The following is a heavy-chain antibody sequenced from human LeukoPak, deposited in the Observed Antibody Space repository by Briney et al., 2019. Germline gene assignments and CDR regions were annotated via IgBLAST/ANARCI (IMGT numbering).Heavy chain of an antibody. CDR3: AGLYDFWSGYSAGGDY. V-gene: IGHV3-23*01. CDR2: ISGSGADT. CDR1: GFTFSSYA. D-gene: IGHD3-3*01. J-gene: IGHJ4*02. Sequence: PGGSLRLSCAASGFTFSSYAMSWVRQAPGKGLDWVSAISGSGADTYFADSVKGRFTISRDNSKNTLYLQMNSLRAEDTAVYYCAGLYDFWSGYSAGGDYWGQGTLVTVSS.